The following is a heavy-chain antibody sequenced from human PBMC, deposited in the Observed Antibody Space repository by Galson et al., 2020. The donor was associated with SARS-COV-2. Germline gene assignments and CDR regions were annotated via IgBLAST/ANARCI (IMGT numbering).Heavy chain of an antibody. D-gene: IGHD6-13*01. CDR2: IYWDDDK. V-gene: IGHV2-5*02. CDR3: AHVGQYSSSWPPPDY. CDR1: GFSLSTSGGG. J-gene: IGHJ4*02. Sequence: KMSGPTLVKPTQTLTLTCTLSGFSLSTSGGGVGWIRQPPGKALEWLAPIYWDDDKRYSPSLKSRLTITKDTSKNQVVLTMTNMDPVDTATYFCAHVGQYSSSWPPPDYWDQGTLVTVSS.